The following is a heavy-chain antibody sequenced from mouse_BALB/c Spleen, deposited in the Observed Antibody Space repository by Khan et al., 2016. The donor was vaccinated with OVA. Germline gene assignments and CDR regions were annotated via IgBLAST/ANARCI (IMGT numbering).Heavy chain of an antibody. CDR3: ARSTYRYAFVY. D-gene: IGHD2-12*01. V-gene: IGHV3-8*02. J-gene: IGHJ3*01. CDR2: IIYTGYT. CDR1: GDSITSGY. Sequence: EVQLKESGPSLVKPSQTLSLTCSVTGDSITSGYWNWIRKSPGNKLEYMGYIIYTGYTYYNPSLKSRITITRHKSKNQYYLQMSSVTDEDTATSYYARSTYRYAFVYWGQGTLVTVSA.